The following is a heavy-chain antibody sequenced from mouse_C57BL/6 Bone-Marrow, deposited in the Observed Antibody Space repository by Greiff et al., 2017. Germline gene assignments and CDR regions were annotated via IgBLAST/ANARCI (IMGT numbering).Heavy chain of an antibody. CDR1: GYTFTSYW. J-gene: IGHJ4*01. V-gene: IGHV1-53*01. Sequence: QVQLQQPGTELVKPGASVKLSCKASGYTFTSYWMHWVKQRPGQGLEWIGNINPSNGGTNYNAKFKSKATLTVDKSSSTAYMQLSSLTSEDSAVYYCARTGALLSAMDYWGQGTSVTVSS. CDR2: INPSNGGT. D-gene: IGHD2-1*01. CDR3: ARTGALLSAMDY.